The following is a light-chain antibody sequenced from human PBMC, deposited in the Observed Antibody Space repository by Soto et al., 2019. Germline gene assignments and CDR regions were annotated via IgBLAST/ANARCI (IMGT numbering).Light chain of an antibody. Sequence: VLSQSPGTLSLSQGERATLSCRASQSVSSSYLAWYQQKPGQAPRLLIYGASSRATGIPDRFSGSGSGTDFTLTISRLEPEDFAVYYCQQSGSSPLTFGGGSMVDVK. J-gene: IGKJ4*01. CDR2: GAS. CDR3: QQSGSSPLT. V-gene: IGKV3-20*01. CDR1: QSVSSSY.